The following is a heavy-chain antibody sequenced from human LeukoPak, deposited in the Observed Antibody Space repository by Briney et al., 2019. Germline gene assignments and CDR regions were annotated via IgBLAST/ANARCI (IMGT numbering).Heavy chain of an antibody. CDR1: GGSISSGSYY. Sequence: SETLSLTCTVSGGSISSGSYYWSWIRQPAGKGLEWIGRIHTSGSTNYNPSLKSRVTISVDTSKNQFSLKLSSVTAADTAVYYCAGGWYPLLQNDYWGQGTLVTVSS. D-gene: IGHD1-14*01. CDR2: IHTSGST. J-gene: IGHJ4*02. CDR3: AGGWYPLLQNDY. V-gene: IGHV4-61*02.